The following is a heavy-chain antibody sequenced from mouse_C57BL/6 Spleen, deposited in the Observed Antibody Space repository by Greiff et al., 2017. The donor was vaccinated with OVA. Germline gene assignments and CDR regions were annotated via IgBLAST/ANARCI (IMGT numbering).Heavy chain of an antibody. CDR1: GFTFSDYY. D-gene: IGHD2-3*01. V-gene: IGHV5-16*01. Sequence: EVQVVESEGGLVQPGSSMKLSCTASGFTFSDYYMAWVRQVPEKGLEWVANINYDGSSTYYLDSLKSRFIISRDNAKNILYLQMSSLKSEDTATYYCARGVDGYYCDYWGQGTTLTVSS. CDR3: ARGVDGYYCDY. CDR2: INYDGSST. J-gene: IGHJ2*01.